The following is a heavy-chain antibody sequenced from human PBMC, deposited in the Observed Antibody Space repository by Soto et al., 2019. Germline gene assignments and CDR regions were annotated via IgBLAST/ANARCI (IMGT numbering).Heavy chain of an antibody. CDR1: GYTFTSYG. Sequence: QVQLVQSGAEVKKPGASVKVSCKASGYTFTSYGISWVRQAPGQGLEWMGWISAYNGNTNYAQKLQGRVTMTTDTSTSTAYMELRSLRSDDTAVYYCARDRNTSFGVVIYYYYYGMDVWGQGTTVTVSS. V-gene: IGHV1-18*01. D-gene: IGHD3-3*01. J-gene: IGHJ6*02. CDR3: ARDRNTSFGVVIYYYYYGMDV. CDR2: ISAYNGNT.